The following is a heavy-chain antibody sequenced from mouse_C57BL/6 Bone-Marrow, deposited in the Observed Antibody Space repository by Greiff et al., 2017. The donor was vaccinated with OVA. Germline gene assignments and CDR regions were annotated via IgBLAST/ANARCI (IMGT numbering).Heavy chain of an antibody. V-gene: IGHV14-4*01. J-gene: IGHJ1*03. CDR3: TTYYYGSRGYFDG. Sequence: VHVKQSGAELVRPGASVKLSCTASGFNIKDDYMHWVKQRPEQGLEWIGWIDPENGDTEYASKFQGKATITADTSSNTAYLQLSSLTSEDTAVYYCTTYYYGSRGYFDGWGTGTTVTVSS. D-gene: IGHD1-1*01. CDR2: IDPENGDT. CDR1: GFNIKDDY.